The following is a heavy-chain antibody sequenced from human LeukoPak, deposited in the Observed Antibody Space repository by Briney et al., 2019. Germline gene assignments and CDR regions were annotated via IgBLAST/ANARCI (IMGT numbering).Heavy chain of an antibody. V-gene: IGHV4-34*01. CDR1: GGSFSGYY. CDR2: INHSGST. CDR3: ARGPISGWFDY. D-gene: IGHD6-19*01. Sequence: SETLSLTCAVYGGSFSGYYWSWIRQPPGKGLEWIGEINHSGSTNYNPSLKSRVTISVDTSKNQFSLKLSSVTVADTAVYYCARGPISGWFDYWGQGTLVTVSS. J-gene: IGHJ4*02.